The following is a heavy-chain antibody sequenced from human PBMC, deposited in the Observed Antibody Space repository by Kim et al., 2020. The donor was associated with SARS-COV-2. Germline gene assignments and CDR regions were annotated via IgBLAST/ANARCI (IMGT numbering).Heavy chain of an antibody. V-gene: IGHV3-9*01. CDR3: ARYYYDSSGYYPTFPHDAFDI. CDR2: ISSNSGGI. CDR1: GFNFGDYA. J-gene: IGHJ3*02. Sequence: GGSLRLSCAASGFNFGDYAMHWVRQVPGKGLEWVCGISSNSGGIGYVDSVKGRFTISRDNAKNSLYLQMNSLRPEDTALYYCARYYYDSSGYYPTFPHDAFDIWGQGTMVTVSS. D-gene: IGHD3-22*01.